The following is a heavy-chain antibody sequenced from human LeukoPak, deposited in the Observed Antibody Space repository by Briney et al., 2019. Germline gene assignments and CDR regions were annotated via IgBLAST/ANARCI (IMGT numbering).Heavy chain of an antibody. CDR1: GFTFSSYS. J-gene: IGHJ4*02. V-gene: IGHV3-48*02. D-gene: IGHD6-6*01. CDR3: ARVRSSYYFDY. CDR2: ITTSSSTI. Sequence: PGGSLRLSCAASGFTFSSYSMNWARQAPGKGLEWVSFITTSSSTIYYADSVKDRFTISRDNAKNSLYLQMNSLREEDTAVYYCARVRSSYYFDYWGQGTLVTVSP.